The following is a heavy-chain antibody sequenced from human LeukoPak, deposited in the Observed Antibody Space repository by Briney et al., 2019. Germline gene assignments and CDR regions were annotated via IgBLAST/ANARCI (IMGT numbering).Heavy chain of an antibody. D-gene: IGHD6-13*01. CDR3: ARGWSGSQQPIDY. V-gene: IGHV4-39*07. J-gene: IGHJ4*02. Sequence: SETLSLTCTVSGGSISSSSYYWGWIRQPPGKGLEWIGEINHSGTTNYNPSLKSRVTISVDTSKNQFSLKLSSVTAADTAVYYCARGWSGSQQPIDYWGQGTLVTVSS. CDR1: GGSISSSSYY. CDR2: INHSGTT.